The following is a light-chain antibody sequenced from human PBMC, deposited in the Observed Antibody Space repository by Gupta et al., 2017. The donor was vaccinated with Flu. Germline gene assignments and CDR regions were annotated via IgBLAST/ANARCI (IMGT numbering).Light chain of an antibody. CDR3: QQDSSTPGT. J-gene: IGKJ1*01. V-gene: IGKV4-1*01. CDR1: QSVLYSSNNKNY. Sequence: DIVMTQSPDSLAVSLGERATINCKSSQSVLYSSNNKNYLAWYQQKPGQPPKLLIYWASTRESGVPDRFSGSGSGTDFTLTISSLQAEDVAVYYCQQDSSTPGTLGPGTKVEIK. CDR2: WAS.